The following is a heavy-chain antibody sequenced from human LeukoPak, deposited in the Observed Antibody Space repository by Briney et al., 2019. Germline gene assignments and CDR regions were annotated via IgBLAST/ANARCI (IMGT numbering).Heavy chain of an antibody. Sequence: GGSLRLSCTAFGFTFGDYAMSWVRQAPGKGLEWVGFIRSKAYGGTTEYAASVKGRFTISRDDSKSIAYLQMNSLKTEDTAVYYCTRDLGFQLGVYYYYGMDVWGQGTTVTVSS. V-gene: IGHV3-49*04. CDR2: IRSKAYGGTT. CDR1: GFTFGDYA. CDR3: TRDLGFQLGVYYYYGMDV. J-gene: IGHJ6*02. D-gene: IGHD3-3*01.